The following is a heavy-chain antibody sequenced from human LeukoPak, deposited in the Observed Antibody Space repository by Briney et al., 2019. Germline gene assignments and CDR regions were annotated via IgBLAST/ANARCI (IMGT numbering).Heavy chain of an antibody. Sequence: PGGSLRLSCAASGFTVSSNYMSWVRQAPGKGLEWGSVIYSGGSTYYADSVKGRFTISRDNSKNTLYLQMNSLRAEDTAVYYCARGRSGYYDFWSGYFYPGATANWFDPWGQGTLVTVSS. J-gene: IGHJ5*02. D-gene: IGHD3-3*01. CDR3: ARGRSGYYDFWSGYFYPGATANWFDP. CDR1: GFTVSSNY. CDR2: IYSGGST. V-gene: IGHV3-66*02.